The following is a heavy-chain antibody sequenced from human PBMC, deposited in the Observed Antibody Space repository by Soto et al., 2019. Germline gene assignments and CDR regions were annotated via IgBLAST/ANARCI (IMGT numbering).Heavy chain of an antibody. CDR1: GGTFSSYA. V-gene: IGHV1-69*06. D-gene: IGHD5-18*01. CDR2: IIPIFGTA. Sequence: GASVKVSCKASGGTFSSYAISWVRQAPGQGLEWMGGIIPIFGTANYAQKFQGRVTITADKSTSTAYMELSSLRSEDTAVYYCARDWTDTAMGFDYWGQGTLVTVSS. J-gene: IGHJ4*02. CDR3: ARDWTDTAMGFDY.